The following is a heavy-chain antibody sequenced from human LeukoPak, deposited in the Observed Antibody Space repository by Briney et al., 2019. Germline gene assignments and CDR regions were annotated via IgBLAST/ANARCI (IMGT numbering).Heavy chain of an antibody. D-gene: IGHD6-6*01. J-gene: IGHJ5*02. CDR2: IYHSGST. CDR1: GGPITSYY. V-gene: IGHV4-59*12. Sequence: PSETLSLSCTVSGGPITSYYWSWIRQPPGKGLEWIGYIYHSGSTYYNPSLKSRVTISVDRSKNQFSLKLSSVTAADTAVYYCARGPQQLVVAWGQGTLVTVSS. CDR3: ARGPQQLVVA.